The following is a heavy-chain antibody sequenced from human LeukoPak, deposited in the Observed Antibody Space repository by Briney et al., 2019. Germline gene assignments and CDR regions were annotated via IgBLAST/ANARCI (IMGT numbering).Heavy chain of an antibody. J-gene: IGHJ4*02. V-gene: IGHV3-74*01. CDR3: ARDNNWNYPDY. Sequence: PGGSLRLSCAASGFIFSNHWMHWVRQAPGKGLVWVSRISGDGSSTRYADSVKGRFTISRDNAKNTLFLQMNSLRAEDTAVYYCARDNNWNYPDYWGQGTLVTVSS. CDR2: ISGDGSST. D-gene: IGHD1-7*01. CDR1: GFIFSNHW.